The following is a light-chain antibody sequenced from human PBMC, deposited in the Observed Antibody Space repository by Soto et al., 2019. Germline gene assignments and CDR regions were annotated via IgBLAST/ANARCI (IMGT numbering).Light chain of an antibody. CDR1: SSDVGGYNY. V-gene: IGLV2-14*01. CDR2: DVS. Sequence: QRVLTHPASGSGFAVQSSSITCTGTSSDVGGYNYVSWYQQHPGKAPKLMIYDVSNRPSGVSNRFSGSKSGNTASLTISGLQAEDEADYYCSSYTSSSTLEYVFGTGTKVTVL. J-gene: IGLJ1*01. CDR3: SSYTSSSTLEYV.